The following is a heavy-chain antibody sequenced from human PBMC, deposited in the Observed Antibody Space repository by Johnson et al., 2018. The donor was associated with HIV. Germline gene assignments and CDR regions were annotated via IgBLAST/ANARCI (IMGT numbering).Heavy chain of an antibody. D-gene: IGHD3-10*01. J-gene: IGHJ3*02. Sequence: QVQLVESGGGVVQPGRSLRLSCTSALSFSSYAMHWVRQAPGKGLEWVAVISYDGSNKYYADSVKGRFTISRDNSKNTLYLQMNSLRAEDTAVYYCARRGITIVADAFDIWGQGTMVTVSS. CDR1: ALSFSSYA. V-gene: IGHV3-30*04. CDR2: ISYDGSNK. CDR3: ARRGITIVADAFDI.